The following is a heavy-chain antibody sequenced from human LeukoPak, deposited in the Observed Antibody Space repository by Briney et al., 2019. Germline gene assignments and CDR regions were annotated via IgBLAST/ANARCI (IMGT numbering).Heavy chain of an antibody. CDR3: ARSVASTEPCFDY. CDR1: GGSISSGGYS. V-gene: IGHV4-30-2*01. Sequence: SETLSLTCAVSGGSISSGGYSWSWIRQPPGKGLEWIGYIYHSGSTYYNPSLKSRVTISVDRSKNQFSLKLSSVTAADTAVYYCARSVASTEPCFDYWGQGTLVTVSS. J-gene: IGHJ4*02. D-gene: IGHD5/OR15-5a*01. CDR2: IYHSGST.